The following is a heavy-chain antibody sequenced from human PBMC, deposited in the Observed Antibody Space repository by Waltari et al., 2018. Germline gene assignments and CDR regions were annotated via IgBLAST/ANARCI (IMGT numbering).Heavy chain of an antibody. CDR3: ARDRHYYEGGYGGWRDSVDI. J-gene: IGHJ3*02. CDR2: IYYSGTT. V-gene: IGHV4-38-2*01. D-gene: IGHD3-22*01. Sequence: QVQLQESGPGLVKPSETLSLTCGVAAYSINSGYYWRWIRQSPGKGLEWIGSIYYSGTTYYNPSLKSRVTLSTDTSSNPFSRKLTSVTAADSGVYFCARDRHYYEGGYGGWRDSVDIWGQGTLVTVSS. CDR1: AYSINSGYY.